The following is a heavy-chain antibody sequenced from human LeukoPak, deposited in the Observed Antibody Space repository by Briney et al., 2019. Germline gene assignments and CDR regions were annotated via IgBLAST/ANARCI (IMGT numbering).Heavy chain of an antibody. CDR3: ARSGPYDSSAYFFTY. CDR1: GFTLSTYT. CDR2: ISSSGTYI. Sequence: PGGSLRLSCAASGFTLSTYTMNWVRQAPGKGLEWVSSISSSGTYIYYADSVKGRFTVSRDSAKNSLFLQMKSLRVEDTAVYYCARSGPYDSSAYFFTYWGQGTLVTVSS. D-gene: IGHD3-22*01. J-gene: IGHJ4*02. V-gene: IGHV3-21*01.